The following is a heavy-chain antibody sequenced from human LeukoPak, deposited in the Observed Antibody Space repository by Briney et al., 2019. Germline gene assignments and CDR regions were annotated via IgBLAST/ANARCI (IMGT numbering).Heavy chain of an antibody. J-gene: IGHJ4*02. CDR1: GFTFSSYT. Sequence: GGSLRLSCAASGFTFSSYTMNWVRQAPGKGLEWVSSISSSSSYIFDADSVKGRFTISRDNAKNSLYLQMNSLRAEDTAVYYCARGRNAYGSGRYYQIYPFDSWGQGTLVTVSS. D-gene: IGHD3-10*01. V-gene: IGHV3-21*01. CDR2: ISSSSSYI. CDR3: ARGRNAYGSGRYYQIYPFDS.